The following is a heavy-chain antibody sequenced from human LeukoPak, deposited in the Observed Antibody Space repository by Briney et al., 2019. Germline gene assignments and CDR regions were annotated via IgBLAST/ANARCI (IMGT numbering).Heavy chain of an antibody. CDR2: IYHSGST. J-gene: IGHJ4*02. CDR1: DYSISSSHW. Sequence: PSETLSLTCVVSDYSISSSHWWSWVRQPPGKGLEWIGYIYHSGSTYYNPSLKSRVTISVDTSKNQFSLRLSSVTAADTAVYYCARHDWNYWGQGTLVTVSS. CDR3: ARHDWNY. D-gene: IGHD3-9*01. V-gene: IGHV4-28*01.